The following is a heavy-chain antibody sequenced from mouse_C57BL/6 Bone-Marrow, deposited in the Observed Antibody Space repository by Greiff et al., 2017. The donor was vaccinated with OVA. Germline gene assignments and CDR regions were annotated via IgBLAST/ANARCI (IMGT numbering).Heavy chain of an antibody. Sequence: VMLVESGAELVRPGASVKLSCKASGYTFTDYYINWVKQRPGQGLEWIARIYPGSGNTYYNEKFKGKATLTAEKSSSTAYMQLSSLTSEDSAVYFCARSLTLSYWGQGTSVTVSS. CDR2: IYPGSGNT. J-gene: IGHJ4*01. CDR1: GYTFTDYY. CDR3: ARSLTLSY. V-gene: IGHV1-76*01.